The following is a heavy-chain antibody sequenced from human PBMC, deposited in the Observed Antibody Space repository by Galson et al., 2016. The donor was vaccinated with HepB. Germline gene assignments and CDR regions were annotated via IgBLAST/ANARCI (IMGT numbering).Heavy chain of an antibody. V-gene: IGHV3-9*01. CDR3: VKAKGHFLEDAGAADG. J-gene: IGHJ3*01. CDR1: GFTFDDHV. CDR2: ISWNSDNI. Sequence: SLRLSCAASGFTFDDHVMHWVRQAPGKALEWVSGISWNSDNIDYVDSVKGRFTVSRDNAKNSLYLQMNSLRTEDTALYYCVKAKGHFLEDAGAADGWGQGTMVTASS. D-gene: IGHD4/OR15-4a*01.